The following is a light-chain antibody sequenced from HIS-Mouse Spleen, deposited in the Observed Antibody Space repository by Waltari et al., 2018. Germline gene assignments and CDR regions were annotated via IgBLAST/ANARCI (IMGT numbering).Light chain of an antibody. CDR1: SSDVVGYNY. V-gene: IGLV2-11*01. CDR2: DVS. CDR3: CSYAGSYTLV. Sequence: QSALTQPRSVSGSPGQSVTISCTGTSSDVVGYNYASWYHQHPGKAPNLMIYDVSKRPSGVPDRFSGSKSGNTASLTISGLQAEDEADYYCCSYAGSYTLVFGGGTKLTVL. J-gene: IGLJ2*01.